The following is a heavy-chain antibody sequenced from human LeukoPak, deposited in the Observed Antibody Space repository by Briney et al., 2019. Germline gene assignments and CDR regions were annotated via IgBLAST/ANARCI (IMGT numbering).Heavy chain of an antibody. CDR1: EFPFAADA. CDR3: GRDPNGDYVGAFEF. Sequence: TGRSLRPSCVASEFPFAADAMTWGRLTPGKGLGWVLSIGGSGSNTNYADSVRGRFTISRENSKNTLYLQMNSLRAEDTAVYYCGRDPNGDYVGAFEFWGQGTLVSVSS. CDR2: IGGSGSNT. J-gene: IGHJ3*01. V-gene: IGHV3-23*01. D-gene: IGHD4-17*01.